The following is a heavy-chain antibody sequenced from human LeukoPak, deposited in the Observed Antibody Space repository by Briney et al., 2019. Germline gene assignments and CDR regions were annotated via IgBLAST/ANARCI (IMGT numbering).Heavy chain of an antibody. CDR3: ARHFRREVLIGSAFDI. J-gene: IGHJ3*02. Sequence: SETLSLTCTVSGGSISSYYWSWIRQPPGKGLEWIVSIYYDGTTYYNPSLKSRVTTSIDTSKKQFSLNLSAVTATDTAVYYCARHFRREVLIGSAFDIWGQGTMVTVSS. V-gene: IGHV4-59*05. CDR2: IYYDGTT. CDR1: GGSISSYY. D-gene: IGHD3-22*01.